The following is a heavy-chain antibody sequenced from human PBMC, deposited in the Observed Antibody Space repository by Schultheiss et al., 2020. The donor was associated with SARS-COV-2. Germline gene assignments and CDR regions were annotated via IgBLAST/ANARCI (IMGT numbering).Heavy chain of an antibody. J-gene: IGHJ4*02. D-gene: IGHD1-1*01. Sequence: GGSLRLSCITSGFTFGDYAMSWFRQAPGKGLEWVGFIRSIAYGATTEYAASVKGRFTISRDDSKSIAFLHMNSLKTEDTAVYYCTREPNDLAYFSPSLQEGYYFDYWGQGTLVTVSS. V-gene: IGHV3-49*03. CDR3: TREPNDLAYFSPSLQEGYYFDY. CDR2: IRSIAYGATT. CDR1: GFTFGDYA.